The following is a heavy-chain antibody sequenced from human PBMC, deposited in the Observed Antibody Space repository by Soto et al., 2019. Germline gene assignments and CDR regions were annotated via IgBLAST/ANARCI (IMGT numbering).Heavy chain of an antibody. J-gene: IGHJ6*02. Sequence: EVQLVESGGGLVQPGGSLRLSCAASGFNFNTYWMYWVRQAPGKGLEWVANTDTDGSRKNYVDSVKGRFIISRDNAKNSLFQQLNSLRADDTAVYYCGRVPLDGNYANGVDVWGQGTTVTVS. V-gene: IGHV3-7*03. CDR3: GRVPLDGNYANGVDV. D-gene: IGHD4-17*01. CDR1: GFNFNTYW. CDR2: TDTDGSRK.